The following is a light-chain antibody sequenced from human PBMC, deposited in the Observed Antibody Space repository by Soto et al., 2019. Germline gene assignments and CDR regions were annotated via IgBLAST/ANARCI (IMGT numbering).Light chain of an antibody. CDR3: QQYNNWPRT. Sequence: EIVMTQSPATLSVSHGERATLSCRASQSVSSNVAWYQQKPGQAPRLLIYGASTRATGIPARFSGSGSGTEFTLTISSLQSEDFAVYYCQQYNNWPRTFGQGTKVDIK. V-gene: IGKV3-15*01. CDR1: QSVSSN. J-gene: IGKJ1*01. CDR2: GAS.